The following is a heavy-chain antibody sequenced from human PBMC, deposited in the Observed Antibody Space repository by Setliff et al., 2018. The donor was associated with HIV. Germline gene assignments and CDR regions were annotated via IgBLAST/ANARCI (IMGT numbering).Heavy chain of an antibody. CDR2: ITLGGST. J-gene: IGHJ6*03. V-gene: IGHV4-34*01. Sequence: SETLSLTCAVYGESFSGHYWSWIRQPPGKGLEWIGEITLGGSTNYNPSLKSRVTISVDTSKNQVSLRLTAATAADTAAYYCARVSCSSWYSIPRYYYYSMDVWGNGTTVTVSS. CDR1: GESFSGHY. D-gene: IGHD6-13*01. CDR3: ARVSCSSWYSIPRYYYYSMDV.